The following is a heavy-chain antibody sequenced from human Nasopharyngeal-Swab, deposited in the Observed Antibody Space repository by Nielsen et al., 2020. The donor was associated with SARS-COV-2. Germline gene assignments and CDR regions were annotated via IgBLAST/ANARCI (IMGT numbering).Heavy chain of an antibody. D-gene: IGHD4-17*01. J-gene: IGHJ4*02. CDR2: IFSSGST. Sequence: SETLSLTCVVSGASISSRNNYWGWIRQSPGKGLAWIGTIFSSGSTYNPSLKSRVTMSVDTSKNQFSLKLTSVTAADTAVYYCARDESGDYLGLPFDHWGRGTLVTVSS. CDR3: ARDESGDYLGLPFDH. V-gene: IGHV4-39*07. CDR1: GASISSRNNY.